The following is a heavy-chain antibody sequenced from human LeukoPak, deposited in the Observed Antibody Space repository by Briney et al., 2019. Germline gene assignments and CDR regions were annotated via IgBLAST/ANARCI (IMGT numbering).Heavy chain of an antibody. J-gene: IGHJ6*03. V-gene: IGHV1-69*05. CDR2: IIPIVGTA. CDR1: GGTFSSYA. D-gene: IGHD6-13*01. Sequence: GASVKVSFKASGGTFSSYAISWVRQAPGQGLEWKGGIIPIVGTANYAQKFQGRVTITTDESTSTAYMELSSLRSEDTAVYYCATNIGYSSSWDTYYYYYMDVWGKGTTVTVSS. CDR3: ATNIGYSSSWDTYYYYYMDV.